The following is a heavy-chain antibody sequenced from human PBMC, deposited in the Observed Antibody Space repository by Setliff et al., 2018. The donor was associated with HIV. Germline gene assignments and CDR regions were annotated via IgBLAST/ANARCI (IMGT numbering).Heavy chain of an antibody. D-gene: IGHD6-19*01. CDR3: ARRSGWSLDY. J-gene: IGHJ4*02. CDR2: IYSNGGT. Sequence: SETLSLTCTVSGGSIRSHYWSWIRQAPGKGLEYIGYIYSNGGTNYNPSLKSRVRISVDTSKNQFSLRLSSVTAADTAIYYCARRSGWSLDYWGQGTLVTVSS. V-gene: IGHV4-59*11. CDR1: GGSIRSHY.